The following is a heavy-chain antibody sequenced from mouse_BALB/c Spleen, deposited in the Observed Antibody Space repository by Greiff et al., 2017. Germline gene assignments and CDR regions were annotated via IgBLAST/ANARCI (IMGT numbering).Heavy chain of an antibody. CDR3: ARRIYYGYTDC. D-gene: IGHD2-2*01. CDR1: GYAFTSYN. Sequence: VQLQQSGPELVKPGASVKVSCTASGYAFTSYNMYWVKQSHGKSLEWIGYIDPYNGGTSYNQKFKGKATLTVDKSSITAYMHLNSLTSEDSAVYFWARRIYYGYTDCWGQGTTLAVSA. CDR2: IDPYNGGT. J-gene: IGHJ2*01. V-gene: IGHV1S135*01.